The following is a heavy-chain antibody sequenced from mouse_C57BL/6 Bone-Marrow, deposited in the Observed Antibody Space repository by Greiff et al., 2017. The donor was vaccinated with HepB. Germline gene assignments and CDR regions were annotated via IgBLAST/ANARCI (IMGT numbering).Heavy chain of an antibody. CDR2: ISLKSDNYAT. V-gene: IGHV6-3*01. CDR1: GFTFSNYW. J-gene: IGHJ4*01. D-gene: IGHD2-4*01. CDR3: TGHDDERDYYAMDC. Sequence: EVQLVESGGGLVQPGGSMKLSCVASGFTFSNYWMNWVRQSPEQGLEWVAQISLKSDNYATHYAESVKGRFTISRDDSKSSVYLQMNNLRAEDTGIYYCTGHDDERDYYAMDCGDQGTAVAVAA.